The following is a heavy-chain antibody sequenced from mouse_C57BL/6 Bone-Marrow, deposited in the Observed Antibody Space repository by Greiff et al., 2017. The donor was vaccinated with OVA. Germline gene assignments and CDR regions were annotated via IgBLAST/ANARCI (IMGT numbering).Heavy chain of an antibody. CDR3: ARMVTPFAY. Sequence: EVKLVESGGDLVKPGGSLKLSCAASGFTFSSYGMSWVRQTPDKRLEWVATISSGGSYTYYPDSVKGRFTISRDNAKNTLYLQMSSLKSEDTVMYYCARMVTPFAYWGQGTLVTVSA. V-gene: IGHV5-6*01. D-gene: IGHD2-2*01. CDR1: GFTFSSYG. CDR2: ISSGGSYT. J-gene: IGHJ3*01.